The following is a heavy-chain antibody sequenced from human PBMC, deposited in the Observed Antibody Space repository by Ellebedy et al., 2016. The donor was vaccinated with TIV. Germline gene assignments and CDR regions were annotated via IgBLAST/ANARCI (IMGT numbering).Heavy chain of an antibody. D-gene: IGHD3-10*01. CDR2: ISRSGGTI. CDR3: AKDQGLWFGDLGGMDV. V-gene: IGHV3-23*01. Sequence: GESLKISCAASGFTFSSYAMSWVRQAPGKGLEWVSGISRSGGTIYYADSVKGRFTISRDNSKNTLDLQMNSLRAEDTAVYYCAKDQGLWFGDLGGMDVWGQGTTVTVSS. CDR1: GFTFSSYA. J-gene: IGHJ6*02.